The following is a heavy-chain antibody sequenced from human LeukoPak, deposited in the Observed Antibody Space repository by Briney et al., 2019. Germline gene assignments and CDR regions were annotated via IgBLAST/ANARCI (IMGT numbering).Heavy chain of an antibody. CDR3: ARGQSITMIVVVPYFDY. D-gene: IGHD3-22*01. Sequence: GGSLTLSCAASGCTFSSYAMHWVRQPPGKGLEWVAVISYDGSNKYYPYSVKGRFNNSRDNIKSTLYLQMNSLREEDTAVYYCARGQSITMIVVVPYFDYWGQGPLVTVSS. V-gene: IGHV3-30-3*01. CDR2: ISYDGSNK. CDR1: GCTFSSYA. J-gene: IGHJ4*02.